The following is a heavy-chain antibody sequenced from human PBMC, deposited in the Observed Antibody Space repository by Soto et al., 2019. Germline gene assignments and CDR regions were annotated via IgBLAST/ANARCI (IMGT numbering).Heavy chain of an antibody. Sequence: GESLKISCNGSGYSFTSYWISWVRQMPGKGLEWMGRIDPSDSYTNYSPSFQGHVTISADKSISTAYLQWSSLKASDTAMYYCARHVREDGYTPLYGMDVWGQGTTVTVSS. V-gene: IGHV5-10-1*01. D-gene: IGHD5-12*01. CDR1: GYSFTSYW. J-gene: IGHJ6*02. CDR3: ARHVREDGYTPLYGMDV. CDR2: IDPSDSYT.